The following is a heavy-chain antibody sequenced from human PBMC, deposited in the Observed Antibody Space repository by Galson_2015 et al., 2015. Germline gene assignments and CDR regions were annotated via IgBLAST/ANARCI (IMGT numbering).Heavy chain of an antibody. J-gene: IGHJ6*02. CDR2: INPSGGST. CDR3: ARDGADIVVVPAAYYYYYGMDV. CDR1: GYTFTSYY. D-gene: IGHD2-2*01. V-gene: IGHV1-46*01. Sequence: SVKVSCKTSGYTFTSYYMHWVRQAPGQGLEWMGIINPSGGSTSYAQKFQGRVTMARDTSTSTVYMELSSLRSEDTAVYYCARDGADIVVVPAAYYYYYGMDVWGQGTTVTVSS.